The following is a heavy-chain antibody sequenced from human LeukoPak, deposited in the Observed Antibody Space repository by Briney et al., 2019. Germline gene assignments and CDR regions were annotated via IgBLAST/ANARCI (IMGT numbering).Heavy chain of an antibody. CDR3: AKDQGL. Sequence: AGGSLRLSCAASGFTVSSNYMSWVRQAPGKGLEWVAVIWYDGSNKYYADSVKGRFTISRDNSKNTLYLQMNSLRAEDAAVYYCAKDQGLWGQGTLVTVSS. CDR2: IWYDGSNK. V-gene: IGHV3-33*06. J-gene: IGHJ4*02. CDR1: GFTVSSNY.